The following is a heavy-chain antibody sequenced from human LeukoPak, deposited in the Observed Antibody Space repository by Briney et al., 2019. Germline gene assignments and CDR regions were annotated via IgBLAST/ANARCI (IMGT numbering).Heavy chain of an antibody. J-gene: IGHJ5*02. V-gene: IGHV1-69*13. CDR3: ASRWFGGGWFDP. CDR2: IIPIFGTA. D-gene: IGHD3-10*01. CDR1: GGTFSSYA. Sequence: SVKVSCKASGGTFSSYAISWVRQAPGQGLEWMGGIIPIFGTANYAQKFQGRVTITADESTSTAYMELSSLRSEDTAVYYCASRWFGGGWFDPWGQGTLVTVSS.